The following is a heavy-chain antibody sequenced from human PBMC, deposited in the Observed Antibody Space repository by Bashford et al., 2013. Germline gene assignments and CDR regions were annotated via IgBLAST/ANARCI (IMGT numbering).Heavy chain of an antibody. J-gene: IGHJ6*03. CDR1: EALQQLC. D-gene: IGHD2-15*01. CDR3: ARVGYCSGGSVRPNYYYYYMDV. CDR2: IIPXFGTA. V-gene: IGHV1-69*06. Sequence: SVNGLLQGVLEALQQLCYQLVRQAPGQGLEWMGGIIPXFGTANYAQKFQGRVTITADKSTSTAYMELSSLRSEDTAVYYCARVGYCSGGSVRPNYYYYYMDVWGKGTTVTVSS.